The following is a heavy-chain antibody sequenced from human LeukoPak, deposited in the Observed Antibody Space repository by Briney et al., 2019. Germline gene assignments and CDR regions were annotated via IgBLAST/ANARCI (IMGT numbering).Heavy chain of an antibody. CDR2: FYYTGKA. CDR1: GASLSSSSHY. J-gene: IGHJ4*02. Sequence: PSETLSLTCAVSGASLSSSSHYWGWIRQPPGKGLEWIGSFYYTGKAYYNPSLKSRVTISGDTSKNQFSLKLISVTAADTAVYYCARLPRGLIGYFDNWGQGTLVTVFS. CDR3: ARLPRGLIGYFDN. V-gene: IGHV4-39*07. D-gene: IGHD3-10*01.